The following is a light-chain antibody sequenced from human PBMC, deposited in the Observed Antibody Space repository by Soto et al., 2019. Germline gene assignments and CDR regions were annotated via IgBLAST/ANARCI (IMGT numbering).Light chain of an antibody. Sequence: EIVLTQSPDTLSLSPGERATLSCRTSQSVSSNYLAWYQQKPAQAPRLLIYCASSRATGIPATFSGSGSGTQFTLTISSLQSEDFAVYYCQQYNNWPAITFGQGTRLEI. CDR2: CAS. CDR3: QQYNNWPAIT. V-gene: IGKV3D-15*01. J-gene: IGKJ5*01. CDR1: QSVSSN.